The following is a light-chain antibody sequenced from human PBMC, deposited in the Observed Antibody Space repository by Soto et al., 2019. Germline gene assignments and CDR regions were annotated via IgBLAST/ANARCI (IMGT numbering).Light chain of an antibody. CDR3: QSYDSSLSGSV. V-gene: IGLV1-40*01. Sequence: QSVLTQPASVSGAPGQRVTISCTGSSSNIGADYDVHWYQQLPGTAPKLLIYGNSNRPSGVPDRFSGSKSGTSASLAITGLQAEDEADYYCQSYDSSLSGSVFGGGTKLTVL. CDR1: SSNIGADYD. CDR2: GNS. J-gene: IGLJ3*02.